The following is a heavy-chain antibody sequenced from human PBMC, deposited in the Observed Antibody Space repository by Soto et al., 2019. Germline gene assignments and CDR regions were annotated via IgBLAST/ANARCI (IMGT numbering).Heavy chain of an antibody. CDR1: GGSISSYY. CDR3: ARHRLMAALL. Sequence: SETLSLTCTVSGGSISSYYWIWIRQPPVNGLEFIGYIYYIFSTNYNPSLKSRFTISLYTSKNHFSLKLSSVTAADTAVYYCARHRLMAALLWGQGTLVTVSS. CDR2: IYYIFST. V-gene: IGHV4-59*08. J-gene: IGHJ4*02. D-gene: IGHD6-19*01.